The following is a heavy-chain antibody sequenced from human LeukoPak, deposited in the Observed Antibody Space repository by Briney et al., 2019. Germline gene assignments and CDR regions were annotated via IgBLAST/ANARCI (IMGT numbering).Heavy chain of an antibody. CDR3: ARGIAVAGYYYYYYMDV. CDR2: ISGSGGST. CDR1: GFTFSSYA. J-gene: IGHJ6*03. D-gene: IGHD6-19*01. V-gene: IGHV3-23*01. Sequence: PGGSLRLSCAASGFTFSSYAMHWVRQAPGKGLEWVSAISGSGGSTYYADSVKGRFTISRDNSKNTLYLQMNSLRAEDTAVYYCARGIAVAGYYYYYYMDVWGKGTTVTISS.